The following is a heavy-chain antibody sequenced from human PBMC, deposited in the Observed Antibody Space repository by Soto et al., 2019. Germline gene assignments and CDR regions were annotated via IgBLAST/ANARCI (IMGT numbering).Heavy chain of an antibody. Sequence: ASVKVSCKASGYTFTGYYMHWVRQAPGQGLEWMGWINPNSGGTNYAQKFQGWVTMTRDTSISTAYMELSRLRSDDTAVYYCAIDLTGTTYSDYCGPGTLVPVSS. J-gene: IGHJ4*02. CDR2: INPNSGGT. CDR3: AIDLTGTTYSDY. V-gene: IGHV1-2*04. CDR1: GYTFTGYY. D-gene: IGHD1-20*01.